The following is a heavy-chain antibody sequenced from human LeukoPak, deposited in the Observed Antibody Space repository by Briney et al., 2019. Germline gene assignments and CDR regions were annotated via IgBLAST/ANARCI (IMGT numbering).Heavy chain of an antibody. D-gene: IGHD4-11*01. CDR2: ISYDGSNK. CDR3: AKDPLPPVN. V-gene: IGHV3-30*18. CDR1: GFTFRSYG. Sequence: QTGGSLRLSCAASGFTFRSYGMHWVRQAPGKGLEWVAVISYDGSNKYYADSVKGRFTISRDNSKNTLYLQMNSLRAEDTAVYYCAKDPLPPVNWGQGTLVTVSS. J-gene: IGHJ4*02.